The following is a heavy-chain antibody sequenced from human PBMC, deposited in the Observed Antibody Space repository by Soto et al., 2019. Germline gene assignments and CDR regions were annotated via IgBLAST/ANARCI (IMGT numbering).Heavy chain of an antibody. D-gene: IGHD1-7*01. CDR1: GGSISNYY. CDR2: IYYSGST. V-gene: IGHV4-59*01. CDR3: ARTKTGTTTH. Sequence: PSETLSLTCTVSGGSISNYYWSWIRQPPGKGLEWIGYIYYSGSTNYNPSLKSRVTISVDTSRNQFSLNLSSVTAADTAVYFCARTKTGTTTHWGQGTLVTVSS. J-gene: IGHJ4*02.